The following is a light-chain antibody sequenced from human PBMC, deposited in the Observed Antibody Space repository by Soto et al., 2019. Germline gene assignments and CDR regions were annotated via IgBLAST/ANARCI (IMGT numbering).Light chain of an antibody. CDR2: GAS. CDR3: QQYGSSRT. CDR1: QSLSSSY. Sequence: ELALTQAPGSRSLSPGERATLSCRASQSLSSSYLAWYQQKPGQAPRLLIYGASSRATGIPDRFSGSGSGTDFTLTISRLEPEDFAVYYCQQYGSSRTFGQGTKVDIK. V-gene: IGKV3-20*01. J-gene: IGKJ1*01.